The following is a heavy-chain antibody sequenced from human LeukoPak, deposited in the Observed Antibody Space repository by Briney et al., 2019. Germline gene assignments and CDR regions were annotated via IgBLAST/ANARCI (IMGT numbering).Heavy chain of an antibody. CDR3: AKSGYNRFDY. J-gene: IGHJ4*02. Sequence: GSLRLSCAASGFTFSSSAMSWVRQAPGKGLEWVSSISGSGSGGSTYYADSVKGRFTISRDNSENTLYLQMNSLTAEDTAVYYCAKSGYNRFDYWGQGTLVTVSS. D-gene: IGHD5-24*01. CDR2: ISGSGSGGST. CDR1: GFTFSSSA. V-gene: IGHV3-23*01.